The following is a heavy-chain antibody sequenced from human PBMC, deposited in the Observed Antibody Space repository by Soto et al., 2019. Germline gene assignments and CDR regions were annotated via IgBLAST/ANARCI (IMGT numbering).Heavy chain of an antibody. Sequence: QVQLQESGPGLVKPSETLSLTCTVSGGSISDYYWSWIRQPAGKGLEWIGRIHTSGSTNHNPSLKSRVTMSVDTSKKQFALELTSVTAADTAFYYCARGSRYFDWLPDYWGQGTLVTVSS. CDR2: IHTSGST. D-gene: IGHD3-9*01. J-gene: IGHJ4*02. CDR3: ARGSRYFDWLPDY. CDR1: GGSISDYY. V-gene: IGHV4-4*07.